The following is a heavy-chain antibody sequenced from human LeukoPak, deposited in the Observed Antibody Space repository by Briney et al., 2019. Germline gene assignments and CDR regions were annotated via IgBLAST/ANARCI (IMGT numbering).Heavy chain of an antibody. D-gene: IGHD5-18*01. J-gene: IGHJ6*02. Sequence: GGSLRLSCAASGFTFSDYYMSWIRQAPGKGLDWVSYISSSGSTIYYADSVKGRFTISRDNAKNSLYLQMNSLRAEDTAVYYCARRWLQQGYYYGMDVWGQGTTVTVSS. V-gene: IGHV3-11*01. CDR1: GFTFSDYY. CDR3: ARRWLQQGYYYGMDV. CDR2: ISSSGSTI.